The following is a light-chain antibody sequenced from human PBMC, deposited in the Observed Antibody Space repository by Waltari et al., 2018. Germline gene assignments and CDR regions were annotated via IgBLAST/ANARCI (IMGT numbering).Light chain of an antibody. CDR1: GANIANNY. CDR2: EDN. V-gene: IGLV6-57*02. J-gene: IGLJ2*01. CDR3: QSYDHTNLL. Sequence: NFLLTQPHSVSESLGQTVTISCTGSGANIANNYVQWDQQRPGSAPTTGIYEDNRRPPGFPDRFSGSIDSSSSSGSRTISELKTENEADYYFQSYDHTNLLCGGGTKLTVL.